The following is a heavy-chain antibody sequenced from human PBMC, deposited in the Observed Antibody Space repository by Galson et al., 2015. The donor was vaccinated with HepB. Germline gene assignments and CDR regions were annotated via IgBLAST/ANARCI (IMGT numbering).Heavy chain of an antibody. J-gene: IGHJ4*02. CDR3: AKDAYCTNGVCYTGFDY. V-gene: IGHV3-30*18. Sequence: SLRLSCAASGFTFSSYGMHWVRQAPGKGLEWVAVISYDGSNKYYADSVKGRFTISRDNSKNTLYLQMNSLRAEDTAVYYCAKDAYCTNGVCYTGFDYWGQGTLVTVSS. CDR2: ISYDGSNK. D-gene: IGHD2-8*01. CDR1: GFTFSSYG.